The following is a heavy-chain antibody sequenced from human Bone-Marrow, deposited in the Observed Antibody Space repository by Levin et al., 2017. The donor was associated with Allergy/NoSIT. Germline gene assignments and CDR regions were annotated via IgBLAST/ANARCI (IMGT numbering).Heavy chain of an antibody. Sequence: SCAASGFTFSGYSMNWVRQAPGKGLEWISYISTSSSTIYYADSVKGRFTISRDDAKNSLFLQMSSLRDEDTAVYFCASVGRRGYSGYDFTYYYGMDVWGQGTTVTVSS. CDR3: ASVGRRGYSGYDFTYYYGMDV. CDR2: ISTSSSTI. V-gene: IGHV3-48*02. CDR1: GFTFSGYS. D-gene: IGHD5-12*01. J-gene: IGHJ6*02.